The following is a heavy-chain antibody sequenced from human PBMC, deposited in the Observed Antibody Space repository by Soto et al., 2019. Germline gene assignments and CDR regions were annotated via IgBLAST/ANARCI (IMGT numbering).Heavy chain of an antibody. J-gene: IGHJ4*02. CDR2: INPDNGNT. CDR3: ARRAYGAYDIDY. V-gene: IGHV1-3*01. D-gene: IGHD5-12*01. Sequence: GASVKVSCKASGYIFTNYALHWVRQAPGQRLEWMGWINPDNGNTKYSQKFQGRVTITRDTSATTAYMELASLRSEDTAVYYCARRAYGAYDIDYWGQGTLVTVSS. CDR1: GYIFTNYA.